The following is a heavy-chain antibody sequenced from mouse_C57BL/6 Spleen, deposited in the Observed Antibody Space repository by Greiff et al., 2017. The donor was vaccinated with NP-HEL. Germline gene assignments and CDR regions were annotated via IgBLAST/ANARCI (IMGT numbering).Heavy chain of an antibody. J-gene: IGHJ1*03. V-gene: IGHV1-69*01. CDR2: IDPSDSYT. CDR3: ARDGNYEYFDV. D-gene: IGHD2-1*01. Sequence: QVQLQQPGAELVMPGASVKLSCKASGYTFTSYWMHWVKQRPGQGLEWIGEIDPSDSYTNYNQKFKGKSTLTVDKSSSTAYMQLSSLTSEDSAVYYCARDGNYEYFDVWGTGTTVTGSS. CDR1: GYTFTSYW.